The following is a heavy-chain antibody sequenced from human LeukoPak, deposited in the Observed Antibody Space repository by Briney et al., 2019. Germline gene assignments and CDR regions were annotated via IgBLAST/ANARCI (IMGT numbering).Heavy chain of an antibody. Sequence: SQTLSLTCAISEYSVSSNSAAWNWIRQSPSRGLEWLGRTYYRSKWYYDYAGSVKSRITINPDTSKNQFSLQLNSVTPEDTAVYYCARGPQLVDSYYIYVWGKGTTVTVSS. V-gene: IGHV6-1*01. CDR1: EYSVSSNSAA. D-gene: IGHD6-13*01. J-gene: IGHJ6*03. CDR3: ARGPQLVDSYYIYV. CDR2: TYYRSKWYY.